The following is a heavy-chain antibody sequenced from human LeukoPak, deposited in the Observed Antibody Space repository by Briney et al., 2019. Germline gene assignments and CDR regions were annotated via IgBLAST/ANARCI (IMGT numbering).Heavy chain of an antibody. J-gene: IGHJ5*02. CDR1: GFTFSSYW. CDR3: ARVMSGSYDWFDP. CDR2: INTDGSRT. Sequence: GGSLRLSCAASGFTFSSYWVHWVRQAPGKGLVWVSRINTDGSRTNYADSVKGRFTISRDNAENTMYLQMNSLRAEDTAVYYCARVMSGSYDWFDPWGRGTLVTVSS. V-gene: IGHV3-74*01. D-gene: IGHD1-26*01.